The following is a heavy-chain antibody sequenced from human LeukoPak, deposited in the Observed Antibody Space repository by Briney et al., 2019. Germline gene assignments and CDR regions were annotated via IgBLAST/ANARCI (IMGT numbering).Heavy chain of an antibody. Sequence: SETPSLTCTVSGGSISTSGSYWVWIRQPPGKGLEWIGSIYYSGNTYNPSLKSRVTISVDTSKNQFSLNLTSVNAADTAVYYCARVMAARREDLNWFDPWGQGTLVTVSS. J-gene: IGHJ5*02. V-gene: IGHV4-39*07. CDR1: GGSISTSGSY. CDR3: ARVMAARREDLNWFDP. D-gene: IGHD6-6*01. CDR2: IYYSGNT.